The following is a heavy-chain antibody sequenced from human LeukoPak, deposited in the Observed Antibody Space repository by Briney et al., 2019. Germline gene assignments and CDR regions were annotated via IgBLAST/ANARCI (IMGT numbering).Heavy chain of an antibody. D-gene: IGHD4-17*01. V-gene: IGHV3-7*01. Sequence: QAGGSLRLSCAASGFTFSSYWMSWVRQAPGKGPEWVANIKQDGSEKYYVDSVKGRFTISRDNAETSLHLQMNSLRAEDTAVYYCARGGNHGDYWYFDLWGRGTLVTVSS. CDR1: GFTFSSYW. CDR3: ARGGNHGDYWYFDL. CDR2: IKQDGSEK. J-gene: IGHJ2*01.